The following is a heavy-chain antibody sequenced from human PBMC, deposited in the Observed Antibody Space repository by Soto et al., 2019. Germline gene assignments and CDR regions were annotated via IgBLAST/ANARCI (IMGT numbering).Heavy chain of an antibody. CDR2: ISAYNGNT. CDR3: ARVPRAAYGRSTSCYALNWFDP. D-gene: IGHD2-2*01. J-gene: IGHJ5*02. CDR1: GYTFTSYG. V-gene: IGHV1-18*01. Sequence: ASVKVSCKASGYTFTSYGISWVRQAPGQGLEWMGWISAYNGNTNYAQKLQGRVTMTTDTSTSTAYMELRSLRSDDTAVYYCARVPRAAYGRSTSCYALNWFDPWGEGTLVTV.